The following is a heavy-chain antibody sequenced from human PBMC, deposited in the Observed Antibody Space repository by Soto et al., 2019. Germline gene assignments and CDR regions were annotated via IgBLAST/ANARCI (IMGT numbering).Heavy chain of an antibody. J-gene: IGHJ6*02. V-gene: IGHV5-51*01. Sequence: GESLKISCKGSEYRFNIYCIGWVLQMPWKGLEWIGMIYPGDSDTTYNPSFEGQVTMSVDKSISTAYLQWSSLKASDSATYYCARQGSNGAYVYFPMDVWGQGTTVTVSS. CDR3: ARQGSNGAYVYFPMDV. CDR1: EYRFNIYC. D-gene: IGHD3-16*01. CDR2: IYPGDSDT.